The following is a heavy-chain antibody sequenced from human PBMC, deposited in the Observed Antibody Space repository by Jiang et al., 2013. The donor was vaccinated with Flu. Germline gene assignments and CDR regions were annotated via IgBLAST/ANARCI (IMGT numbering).Heavy chain of an antibody. CDR1: GFTFSNYE. Sequence: LVQPGGSLRLSCVASGFTFSNYEMNWVRQAPGKGLEWISYIRSSRTTTTIYYADSVKGRFTISRDNAKNSLYLQMNSLRAEDTAVYYCASRPPHSNFIVFDYWGQGTLVTVSS. J-gene: IGHJ4*02. D-gene: IGHD4-11*01. CDR3: ASRPPHSNFIVFDY. CDR2: IRSSRTTTTI. V-gene: IGHV3-48*03.